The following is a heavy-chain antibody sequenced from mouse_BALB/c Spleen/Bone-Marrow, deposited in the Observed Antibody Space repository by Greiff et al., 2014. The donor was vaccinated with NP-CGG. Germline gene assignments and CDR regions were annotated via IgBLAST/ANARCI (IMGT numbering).Heavy chain of an antibody. V-gene: IGHV1-26*01. CDR2: INPYNGAT. Sequence: EVQLQQSGPELVKPGASVKISCKASGYSFTGYYMHWVKQSHVKSLEWIGRINPYNGATSYNQNFKDKASLTVDKSSSTAHMELHSLTSEDSAVYYCARGETYYGFDGYYAMDYWGQGTSVTVSS. CDR1: GYSFTGYY. J-gene: IGHJ4*01. D-gene: IGHD2-9*01. CDR3: ARGETYYGFDGYYAMDY.